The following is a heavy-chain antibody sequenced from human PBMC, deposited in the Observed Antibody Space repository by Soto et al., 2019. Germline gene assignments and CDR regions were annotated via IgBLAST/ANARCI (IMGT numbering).Heavy chain of an antibody. CDR1: GSPFSSYA. CDR3: AKDVLDGDPDY. V-gene: IGHV3-23*01. CDR2: ISGSGGST. Sequence: EVQLLESGGGLVQPGGSLRLSGEAPGSPFSSYARTWAAQAPGKGLEWVSAISGSGGSTYYADSVKGRFTISRDNSKNTLYLQMNSLRAEDTAVYYCAKDVLDGDPDYWGQGTLVTVSS. J-gene: IGHJ4*02. D-gene: IGHD4-17*01.